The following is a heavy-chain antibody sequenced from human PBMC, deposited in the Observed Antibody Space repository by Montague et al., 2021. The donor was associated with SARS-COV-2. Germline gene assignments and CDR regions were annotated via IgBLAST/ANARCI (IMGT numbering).Heavy chain of an antibody. V-gene: IGHV4-39*01. Sequence: SETLSLTCTVSGGSISSSVYYWVWIRQPPGKGLEWIGSIYYTGSTYYNPSLKSRVTLSVDTSKKRFSLRLYSVTAADTAVYLCARPGSSEFQFEFWGQGNLVAVSS. CDR2: IYYTGST. CDR1: GGSISSSVYY. CDR3: ARPGSSEFQFEF. J-gene: IGHJ4*02. D-gene: IGHD3-10*01.